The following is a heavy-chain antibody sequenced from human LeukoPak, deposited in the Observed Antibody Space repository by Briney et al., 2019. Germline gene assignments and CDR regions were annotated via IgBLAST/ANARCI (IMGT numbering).Heavy chain of an antibody. V-gene: IGHV1-2*02. CDR3: ARGTVSNYPAYYFDY. CDR1: GYTLTAYD. Sequence: ASGKVSCKASGYTLTAYDMPCGRQAPGQGLEWRGWIKPNRGRTNYAQKLHGQVTMNRDTSISTAYMELSTLRSDHPALYYCARGTVSNYPAYYFDYWGQRTLVTVSS. CDR2: IKPNRGRT. J-gene: IGHJ4*02. D-gene: IGHD4-11*01.